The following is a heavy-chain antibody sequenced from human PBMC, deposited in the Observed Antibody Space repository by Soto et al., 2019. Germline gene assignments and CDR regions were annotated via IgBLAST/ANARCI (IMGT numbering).Heavy chain of an antibody. Sequence: QVQLQESGPGLVKPSQTLSLTCTVSGGSISSGGYYWSWIRQHPGKGLEWIGYIYYSGSTHYNPPLHSRVTISVDTSKNQFSLKLSSVTAADTAVYYCARGYCRGGSCYFVRSWFDPWGQGTLVTVSS. CDR2: IYYSGST. CDR3: ARGYCRGGSCYFVRSWFDP. D-gene: IGHD2-15*01. CDR1: GGSISSGGYY. V-gene: IGHV4-31*03. J-gene: IGHJ5*02.